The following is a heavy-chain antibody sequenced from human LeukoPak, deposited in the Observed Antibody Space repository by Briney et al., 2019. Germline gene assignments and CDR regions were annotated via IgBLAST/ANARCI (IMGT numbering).Heavy chain of an antibody. D-gene: IGHD2-2*03. Sequence: SETLSLTCAVYGGSFSGYYWSWIRQPPGKGLEWIGEINHSGSTNYHPSLKSRVTISVDTSKNQFSLKLSSVTAADTAVYYCVGYCSSTSCYLRYWGQGTLVTVSS. V-gene: IGHV4-34*01. CDR3: VGYCSSTSCYLRY. CDR2: INHSGST. J-gene: IGHJ4*02. CDR1: GGSFSGYY.